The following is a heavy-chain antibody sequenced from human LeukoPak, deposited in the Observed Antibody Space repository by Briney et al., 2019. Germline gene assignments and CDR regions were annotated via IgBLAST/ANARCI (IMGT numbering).Heavy chain of an antibody. CDR3: GRSYFRDARGGFDY. CDR1: GYTFTSYG. J-gene: IGHJ4*02. CDR2: INPNDGRT. V-gene: IGHV1-46*01. D-gene: IGHD2-8*01. Sequence: GASVKVSCKASGYTFTSYGISWVRQAPGQGLEWMGIINPNDGRTTDAQKFQGRVSMTRDTATSTCYMELISLRSEDTAVYYCGRSYFRDARGGFDYWGQGTLVTVSS.